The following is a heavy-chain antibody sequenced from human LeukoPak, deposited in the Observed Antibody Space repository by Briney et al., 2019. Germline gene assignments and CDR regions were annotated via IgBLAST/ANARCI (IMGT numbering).Heavy chain of an antibody. D-gene: IGHD4-11*01. CDR1: GGTFSSYA. CDR2: IIPILGIA. V-gene: IGHV1-69*04. CDR3: ASHDYSYYYYGMDV. J-gene: IGHJ6*02. Sequence: SVKVSCKASGGTFSSYAISWVRRAPGQGLEWMGRIIPILGIANYAQKFQGRVTITADKSTSTAYMELSSLRSEDTAVYYCASHDYSYYYYGMDVWGQGTTVTVSS.